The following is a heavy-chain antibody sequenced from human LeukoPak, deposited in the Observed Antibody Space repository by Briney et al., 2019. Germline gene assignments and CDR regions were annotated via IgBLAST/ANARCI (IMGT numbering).Heavy chain of an antibody. D-gene: IGHD3-22*01. CDR1: EFTVSTNY. CDR2: IHIDGDT. V-gene: IGHV3-66*01. Sequence: GGSLRLSCVASEFTVSTNYMSWVRQAPGKGLEWVSIIHIDGDTHYADSVKGRFTFSRDNSKNTLYLQMNSLRSEDTAVYYCARDGLDSSGPVAFDIWGQGTMVTVAS. CDR3: ARDGLDSSGPVAFDI. J-gene: IGHJ3*02.